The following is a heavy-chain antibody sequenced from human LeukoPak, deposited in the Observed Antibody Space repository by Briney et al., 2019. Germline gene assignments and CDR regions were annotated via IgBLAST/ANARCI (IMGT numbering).Heavy chain of an antibody. J-gene: IGHJ2*01. V-gene: IGHV1-69*05. D-gene: IGHD3-3*01. CDR1: GGTFSSYA. Sequence: SVTVSCKASGGTFSSYAISWVRQAPGQGLEWMGGIIPIFGTANYAQKFQGRVTITTDESTSTACMELSSLRSEDTAVYYCARGRDFWSGSYWAPWYFDLWGRGTLVTVSS. CDR3: ARGRDFWSGSYWAPWYFDL. CDR2: IIPIFGTA.